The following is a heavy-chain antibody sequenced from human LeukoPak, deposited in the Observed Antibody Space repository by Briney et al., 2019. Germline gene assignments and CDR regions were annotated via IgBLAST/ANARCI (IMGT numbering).Heavy chain of an antibody. Sequence: GGSLRLSCAASGFTFSDYYMSWIRQAPGKGLEWVSYISSSGSTIYYADSVKGRFTISRDNAKNSLYLQMNSLRAEDTAVYYCARVWGSQYFDPHDAFDIWGQGTMVTVSS. J-gene: IGHJ3*02. V-gene: IGHV3-11*04. CDR2: ISSSGSTI. D-gene: IGHD3-9*01. CDR1: GFTFSDYY. CDR3: ARVWGSQYFDPHDAFDI.